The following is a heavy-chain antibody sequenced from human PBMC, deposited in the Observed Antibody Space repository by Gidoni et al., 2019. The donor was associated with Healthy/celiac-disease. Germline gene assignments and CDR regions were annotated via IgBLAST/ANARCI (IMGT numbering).Heavy chain of an antibody. CDR3: ARVAPSGGATLNRQPTTWRVFDY. V-gene: IGHV4-34*01. D-gene: IGHD5-12*01. J-gene: IGHJ4*02. Sequence: QVQLQQWGAGLLKPSETLSLTCAVYGGSFSGYYWSWIRQPPGKGLEWIGEINHSGSTNYNPALKSRVTIAVDTSKNQFSLKLSSVTAADTAVYYCARVAPSGGATLNRQPTTWRVFDYWGQGTLVTVSS. CDR1: GGSFSGYY. CDR2: INHSGST.